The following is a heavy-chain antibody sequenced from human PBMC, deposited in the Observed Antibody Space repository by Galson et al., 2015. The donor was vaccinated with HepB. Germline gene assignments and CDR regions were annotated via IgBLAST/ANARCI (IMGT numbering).Heavy chain of an antibody. V-gene: IGHV3-23*01. CDR3: VKDQGNWNGNFDY. J-gene: IGHJ4*02. CDR1: GFTFSSYG. Sequence: SLRLSCAASGFTFSSYGMHWVRQAPGKGLEWVSRVSVSGATTRDADSVKGRFTISRDNSKITLCLQMNSLRGEDTAVYYCVKDQGNWNGNFDYWGLGTLVTVSS. D-gene: IGHD1-20*01. CDR2: VSVSGATT.